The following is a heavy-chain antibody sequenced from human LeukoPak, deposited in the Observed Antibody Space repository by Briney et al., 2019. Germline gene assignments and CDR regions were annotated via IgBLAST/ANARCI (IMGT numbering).Heavy chain of an antibody. CDR1: GFTFSSYS. Sequence: GGSLRLSCAASGFTFSSYSMNWVRQAPWKGLDWVSFVSSSSSYIYYADSVKGRFTISRDNANYSLYLKMNSMRAEDTAVYYCARGAAAGNADYWGQGTLVTVSS. V-gene: IGHV3-21*01. CDR2: VSSSSSYI. D-gene: IGHD6-13*01. J-gene: IGHJ4*02. CDR3: ARGAAAGNADY.